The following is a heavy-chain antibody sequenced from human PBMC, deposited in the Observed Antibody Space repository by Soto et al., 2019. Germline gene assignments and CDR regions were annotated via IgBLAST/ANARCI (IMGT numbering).Heavy chain of an antibody. CDR2: ISYDGSNQ. V-gene: IGHV3-30-3*01. D-gene: IGHD1-26*01. J-gene: IGHJ4*02. CDR1: GFTCSSYA. CDR3: ARGVGASRYFAY. Sequence: QVQLVESGGGVVQPGRSLRLSCAASGFTCSSYAMHWVRQAPGKGLECVAVISYDGSNQYYADSVKGRFTISRDNSTNTLYLQMNSLRVEDTAVYYCARGVGASRYFAYWGQGTMVTVSS.